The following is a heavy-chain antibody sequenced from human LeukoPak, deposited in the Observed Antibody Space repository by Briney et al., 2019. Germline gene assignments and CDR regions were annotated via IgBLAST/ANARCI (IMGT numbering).Heavy chain of an antibody. CDR3: ARVPGGLEWADFDY. Sequence: PGGSLRLSCAASGFTFSGSAMSWVRQAPGEGLEWVSLISYSGANSYYTDSVKGRFTISRDNAKNSLYLQLSSLRAEDTAVYYCARVPGGLEWADFDYWGQGTLVTVSS. CDR2: ISYSGANS. J-gene: IGHJ4*02. V-gene: IGHV3-23*01. D-gene: IGHD3-3*01. CDR1: GFTFSGSA.